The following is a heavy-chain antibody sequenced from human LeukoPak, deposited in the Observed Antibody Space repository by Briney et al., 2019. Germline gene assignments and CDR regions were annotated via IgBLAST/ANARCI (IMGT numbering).Heavy chain of an antibody. CDR2: ISGSGGST. CDR3: SLRAFWFDP. V-gene: IGHV3-23*01. J-gene: IGHJ5*02. D-gene: IGHD2-21*02. Sequence: GGSLRLSCAASGFTFSSYDMSWVRRAPGKGLEWVSAISGSGGSTYCADSVKGRFTISRDNSKNTLFLQMNSLRAEDTAVYYCSLRAFWFDPWGQGTLVSVSS. CDR1: GFTFSSYD.